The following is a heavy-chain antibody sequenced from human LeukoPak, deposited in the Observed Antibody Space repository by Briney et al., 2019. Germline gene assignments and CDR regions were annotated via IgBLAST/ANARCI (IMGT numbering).Heavy chain of an antibody. V-gene: IGHV3-7*01. CDR1: GFSFGNYW. CDR2: IKPDGSET. D-gene: IGHD6-13*01. J-gene: IGHJ4*02. CDR3: ARAPVAAAGGD. Sequence: GGSLRLSCAVSGFSFGNYWMTWVRQAPGKGLEWVASIKPDGSETYSLDSVRDRFTVSRDNAKNSLFLQMNSLRVEDTALYYCARAPVAAAGGDWGQGTLVTVSS.